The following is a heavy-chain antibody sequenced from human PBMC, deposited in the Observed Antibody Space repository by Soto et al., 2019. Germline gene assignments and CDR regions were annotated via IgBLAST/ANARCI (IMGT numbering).Heavy chain of an antibody. CDR1: GYSFTSTY. V-gene: IGHV1-46*01. D-gene: IGHD2-21*02. CDR2: INPAGGTT. CDR3: ALKVVTYYDN. J-gene: IGHJ4*02. Sequence: QVQLVQSGAEVKKPGASVRISCRASGYSFTSTYVHWVRQAPGQGLEWMGIINPAGGTTYYAQKFQGRLTIKSDTSTDTVFMDLNDLTSEDTAVYFCALKVVTYYDNWGQGTLLTVSS.